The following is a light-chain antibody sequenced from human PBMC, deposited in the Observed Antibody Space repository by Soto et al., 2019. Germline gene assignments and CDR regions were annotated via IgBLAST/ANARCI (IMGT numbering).Light chain of an antibody. CDR1: QSVSSN. V-gene: IGKV3-15*01. CDR2: GAS. J-gene: IGKJ3*01. Sequence: EIVMTQSPATLSVSPVERATLSCRASQSVSSNLAWYQQKPGQAPRLLIYGASTRATGIPARFSGSGSGTEFTLTISSLQSEDFAVYYCQQYNNWPPAFTFGPGTKVDIK. CDR3: QQYNNWPPAFT.